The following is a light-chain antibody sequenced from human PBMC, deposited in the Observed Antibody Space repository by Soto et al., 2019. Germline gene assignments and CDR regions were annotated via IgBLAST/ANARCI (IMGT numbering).Light chain of an antibody. V-gene: IGLV2-8*01. CDR2: EVS. Sequence: QSALTQPPSASGSPGQSVTISCTGASSDVGGYNYVSWYQQHPGKAPKLMIYEVSERPSGVPDRFSGSKSGNTDSLTVSGLQAEDEAADCRSSYAVINNVISGGGTKLTVL. J-gene: IGLJ2*01. CDR3: SSYAVINNVI. CDR1: SSDVGGYNY.